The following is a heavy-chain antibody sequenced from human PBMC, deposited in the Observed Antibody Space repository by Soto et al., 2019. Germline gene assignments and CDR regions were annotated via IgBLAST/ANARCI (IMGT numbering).Heavy chain of an antibody. D-gene: IGHD6-25*01. J-gene: IGHJ4*02. V-gene: IGHV3-30*03. CDR1: GFTLRTSG. Sequence: QVQLVESGGGVVQPGGSLRLSCVASGFTLRTSGMHWVRQAPSKGLEWVAVISHDGSNQFYAESVKGRFTIARDNSKNMLYLQMNSLRADDSAVYFCATDSSAAFDYWGQGTVVTVSS. CDR3: ATDSSAAFDY. CDR2: ISHDGSNQ.